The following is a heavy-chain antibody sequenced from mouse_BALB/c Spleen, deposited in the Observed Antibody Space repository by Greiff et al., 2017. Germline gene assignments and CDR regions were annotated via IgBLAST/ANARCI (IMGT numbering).Heavy chain of an antibody. CDR1: GFSLTSYG. V-gene: IGHV2-4-1*01. CDR3: AQNYLRDTTDWYFDV. D-gene: IGHD1-1*01. Sequence: QVQLQQSGPGLVQPSQSLSITCTVSGFSLTSYGVHWVRQSPGKGLAWLGVIWSGGSTDYNAAFISRLSISKDNSKSQVFFKMNSLQADDTAIYYRAQNYLRDTTDWYFDVWGAGTTVTVSS. J-gene: IGHJ1*01. CDR2: IWSGGST.